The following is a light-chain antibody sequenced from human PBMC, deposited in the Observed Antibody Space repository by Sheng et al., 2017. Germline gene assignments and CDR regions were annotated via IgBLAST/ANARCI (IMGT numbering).Light chain of an antibody. J-gene: IGKJ4*01. CDR3: QLSSSPFT. Sequence: DIQMTQSPSSLSASVGDRVTITCRASQSITTYLNWYHQKPGKAPKLLIYAASSLQSGVPSRFSGSEAGTDFTLTISSLQPEDFATYYCQLSSSPFTFGGGTKVEIK. CDR2: AAS. CDR1: QSITTY. V-gene: IGKV1-39*01.